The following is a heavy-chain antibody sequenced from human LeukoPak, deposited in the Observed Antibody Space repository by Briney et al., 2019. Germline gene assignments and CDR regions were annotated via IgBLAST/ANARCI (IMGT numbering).Heavy chain of an antibody. D-gene: IGHD5-12*01. V-gene: IGHV3-7*01. Sequence: PGGSLRLSCAASGFTFSSYWMSWVRQAPGKGLEWVANIKQDGSEKYYVDSVKGRFTISRDNAKNSLYLQMNSLRAEDTAVYYCARDISSGYDPPDNYFDYWGQGTLVTVSS. CDR1: GFTFSSYW. J-gene: IGHJ4*02. CDR2: IKQDGSEK. CDR3: ARDISSGYDPPDNYFDY.